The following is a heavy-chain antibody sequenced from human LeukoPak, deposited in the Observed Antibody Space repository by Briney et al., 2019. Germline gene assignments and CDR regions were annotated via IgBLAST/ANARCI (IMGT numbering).Heavy chain of an antibody. CDR3: ARDKFQVVVAATRGFDP. CDR2: MNPNSGNT. Sequence: GASVKVSCKASGYTFTSYDINWVRQATGQGLEWMGWMNPNSGNTGYAQKFQGRVTMTRNTSISTAYMELSSLRSEDTAVYYCARDKFQVVVAATRGFDPWGQGTLVTVSS. CDR1: GYTFTSYD. J-gene: IGHJ5*02. V-gene: IGHV1-8*01. D-gene: IGHD2-15*01.